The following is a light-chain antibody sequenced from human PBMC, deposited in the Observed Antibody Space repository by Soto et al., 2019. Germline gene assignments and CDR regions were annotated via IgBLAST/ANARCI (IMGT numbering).Light chain of an antibody. CDR1: SSDVGGSNF. J-gene: IGLJ1*01. V-gene: IGLV2-14*03. CDR2: DVA. CDR3: VSYTSSNTLV. Sequence: QSVLTQPASVSDSPGQSITISCTGTSSDVGGSNFVSWYQQHPGKPPKLIIYDVANRPSGVSNRFSGSKSGSTASLIISRLQTEDEADYYCVSYTSSNTLVFGTGTKVTVL.